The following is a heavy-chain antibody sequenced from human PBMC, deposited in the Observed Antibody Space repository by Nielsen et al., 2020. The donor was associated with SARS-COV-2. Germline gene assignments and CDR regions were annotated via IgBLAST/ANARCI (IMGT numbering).Heavy chain of an antibody. Sequence: SETLSLTCAVYGGSFSGYYWSWIRQPPGKGLEWIGEINHSGSTNYNPSLKSRVTISVDTSKNQFSLKLSSVTAADTAVYYCAGARRAYYYYMDVWGKGTTVTVSS. CDR1: GGSFSGYY. J-gene: IGHJ6*03. CDR2: INHSGST. D-gene: IGHD6-6*01. CDR3: AGARRAYYYYMDV. V-gene: IGHV4-34*01.